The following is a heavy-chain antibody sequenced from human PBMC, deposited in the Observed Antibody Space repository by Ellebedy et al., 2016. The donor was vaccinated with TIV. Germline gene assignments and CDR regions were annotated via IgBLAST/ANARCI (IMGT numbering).Heavy chain of an antibody. CDR3: ARDNTVGGTNWFDP. CDR2: ISGINGKT. D-gene: IGHD1-26*01. J-gene: IGHJ5*02. Sequence: AASVKVSCKTSGYTFTSYGVSWVRQAPGQGLEWMGWISGINGKTKYARTVQGRVTFTTDTAARTVYMELTSLRSDETAVYYCARDNTVGGTNWFDPWGQGTLVIVSS. V-gene: IGHV1-18*01. CDR1: GYTFTSYG.